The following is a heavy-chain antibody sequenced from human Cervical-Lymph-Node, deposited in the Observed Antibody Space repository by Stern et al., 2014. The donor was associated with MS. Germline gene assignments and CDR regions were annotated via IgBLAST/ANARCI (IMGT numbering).Heavy chain of an antibody. D-gene: IGHD6-13*01. CDR3: ALSSETSDRWYSLGYDL. V-gene: IGHV1-69*01. CDR2: IFPVFGTP. CDR1: GGPFSKLP. Sequence: QVQLGQSGAEVTKPGSSVKVSCKASGGPFSKLPSSWVRQAPGQGLEWMGGIFPVFGTPTYAQEFRGRATITADVSTSTVYMELSSLRSDDTAVYYCALSSETSDRWYSLGYDLWGQGTLVTVSS. J-gene: IGHJ5*02.